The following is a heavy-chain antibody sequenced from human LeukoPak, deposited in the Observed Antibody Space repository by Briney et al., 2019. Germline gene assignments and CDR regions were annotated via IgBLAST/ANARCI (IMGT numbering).Heavy chain of an antibody. CDR1: GGSFSGYY. Sequence: SETLSLTCAVYGGSFSGYYWSWIRQPPGKGLEWIGEINHSGSTNYNPSLKSRVTISVDTSKNQFSLKLSSVTAAEAAVYYCARGAPSYYYGSGSTRIDYWGQGTLVTVSS. J-gene: IGHJ4*02. V-gene: IGHV4-34*01. D-gene: IGHD3-10*01. CDR2: INHSGST. CDR3: ARGAPSYYYGSGSTRIDY.